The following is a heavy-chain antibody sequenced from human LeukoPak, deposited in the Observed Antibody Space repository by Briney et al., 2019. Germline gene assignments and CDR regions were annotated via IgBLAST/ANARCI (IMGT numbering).Heavy chain of an antibody. J-gene: IGHJ3*02. D-gene: IGHD3-22*01. V-gene: IGHV3-21*01. Sequence: GGSLRLSCAASGFTFSSYSMNWVRQAPGKGLEWVSSTSSSSSYIYYADSVKGRFTISRDNAKNSLYLQMNSLRAKDTAVYYCARDRMIVEGVWVDIWGQGTMVTVSS. CDR2: TSSSSSYI. CDR1: GFTFSSYS. CDR3: ARDRMIVEGVWVDI.